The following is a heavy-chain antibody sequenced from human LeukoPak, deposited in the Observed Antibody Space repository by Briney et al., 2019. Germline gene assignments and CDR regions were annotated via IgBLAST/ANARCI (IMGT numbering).Heavy chain of an antibody. V-gene: IGHV3-7*01. CDR3: ARVGQQLPKGDFDY. D-gene: IGHD6-13*01. Sequence: GGSLRLSCAASGFTFSSYWMSWVRQAPGKGLEWVANIKQDGSEKYYVGSVKGRFTISRDNAKNSLYLQMNSLRAEDTAVYYCARVGQQLPKGDFDYWGQGTLVTVSS. CDR2: IKQDGSEK. J-gene: IGHJ4*02. CDR1: GFTFSSYW.